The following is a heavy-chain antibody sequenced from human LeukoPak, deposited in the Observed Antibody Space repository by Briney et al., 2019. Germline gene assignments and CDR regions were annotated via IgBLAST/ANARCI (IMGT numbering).Heavy chain of an antibody. J-gene: IGHJ4*02. CDR3: ARGSYASSWLADY. CDR2: ISSSSSYI. CDR1: GFTFSSYS. Sequence: PGGSLRLSCAASGFTFSSYSMNWVRQAPGKGLEWVSSISSSSSYIYYADSMKGRFTISRDNAKNSLYLQMNSLRAEDTAVYYCARGSYASSWLADYWGQGTLVTVSS. D-gene: IGHD4-17*01. V-gene: IGHV3-21*01.